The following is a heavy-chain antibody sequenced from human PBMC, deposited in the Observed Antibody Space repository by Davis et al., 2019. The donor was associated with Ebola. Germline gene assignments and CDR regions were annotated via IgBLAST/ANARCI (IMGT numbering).Heavy chain of an antibody. CDR1: GFVFSSYV. CDR2: LGTSADT. Sequence: PGGSLRLSCAASGFVFSSYVMSWVRRAPGKGLEWVSTLGTSADTYYADSVKGRFAISRDNSKNTLYLQMNSLRVEDAAVYYCARSRSIWEGGVGAQFFDQWGQGTLVTVSS. CDR3: ARSRSIWEGGVGAQFFDQ. D-gene: IGHD1-26*01. V-gene: IGHV3-23*01. J-gene: IGHJ4*02.